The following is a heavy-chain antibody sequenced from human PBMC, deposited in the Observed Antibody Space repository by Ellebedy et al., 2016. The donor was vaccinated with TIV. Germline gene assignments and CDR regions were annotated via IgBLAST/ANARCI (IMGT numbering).Heavy chain of an antibody. CDR3: ARHGNGGNSIDS. D-gene: IGHD4-23*01. CDR2: IFPGDSDT. Sequence: PGGSLRLSCQASGYSFTNYWIGWVRQMPGRGLEWMGIIFPGDSDTRYSPSFEGQVTITADQSTSTTYLHRRSLRAPDTAMYFCARHGNGGNSIDSWGQGTLVTVSS. J-gene: IGHJ4*02. V-gene: IGHV5-51*01. CDR1: GYSFTNYW.